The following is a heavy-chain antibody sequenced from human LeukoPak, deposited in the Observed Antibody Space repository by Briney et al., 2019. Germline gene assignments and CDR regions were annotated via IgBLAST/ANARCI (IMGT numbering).Heavy chain of an antibody. Sequence: PSETLSLTCTVSGGSISSSSYYWGWIRQPPGKGLEWIGYIYYSGSTNYNPSLKSRVTISVDTSKNQFSLKLSSVTAADTAVYYCARNRPLYYYGSGSYYGIDYWGQGTLVTVSS. V-gene: IGHV4-61*05. D-gene: IGHD3-10*01. CDR1: GGSISSSSYY. CDR2: IYYSGST. J-gene: IGHJ4*02. CDR3: ARNRPLYYYGSGSYYGIDY.